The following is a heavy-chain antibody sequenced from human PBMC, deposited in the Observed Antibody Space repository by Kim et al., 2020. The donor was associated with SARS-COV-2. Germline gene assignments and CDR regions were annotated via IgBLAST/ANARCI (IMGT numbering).Heavy chain of an antibody. CDR3: ARDGARRIAAHNWFDP. CDR2: INPNSGGT. J-gene: IGHJ5*02. D-gene: IGHD6-6*01. V-gene: IGHV1-2*02. CDR1: GYTFTGYY. Sequence: ASVKVSCKASGYTFTGYYMHWVRQAPGQGLEWMGWINPNSGGTNYAQKFQGRVTMTRDTSISTAYMELSRLRSDDTAVYYCARDGARRIAAHNWFDPWGQGTLVTVSS.